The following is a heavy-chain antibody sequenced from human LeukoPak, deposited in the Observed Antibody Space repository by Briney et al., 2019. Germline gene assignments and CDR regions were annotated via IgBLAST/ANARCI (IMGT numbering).Heavy chain of an antibody. V-gene: IGHV5-51*01. CDR3: ARGGSGWFHNYDY. D-gene: IGHD6-19*01. CDR1: GYSFTTYW. J-gene: IGHJ4*02. CDR2: IYPGDSDT. Sequence: GESLKISCKGSGYSFTTYWIVWVRQMPGKGLEWMAIIYPGDSDTRYSPSFQGQVTISVDKSISTAFLQWSSLKASDTAVYYCARGGSGWFHNYDYWGQGTLVTVSS.